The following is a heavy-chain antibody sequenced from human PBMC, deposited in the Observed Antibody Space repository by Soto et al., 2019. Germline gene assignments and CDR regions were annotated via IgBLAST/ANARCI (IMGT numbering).Heavy chain of an antibody. Sequence: GGSLRLSCAASGLTFSDHYMTWIRQAPGKGLEWVSYISSSGTTIYYAESVRGRFTISRDNAKNSLYLQMNSLRVEDTALYYCVRGATIVVVITRWGQGTLVTVSS. CDR1: GLTFSDHY. J-gene: IGHJ4*02. D-gene: IGHD3-22*01. V-gene: IGHV3-11*01. CDR3: VRGATIVVVITR. CDR2: ISSSGTTI.